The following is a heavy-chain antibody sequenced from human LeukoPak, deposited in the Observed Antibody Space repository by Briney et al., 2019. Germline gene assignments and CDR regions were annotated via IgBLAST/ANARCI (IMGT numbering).Heavy chain of an antibody. D-gene: IGHD3-10*01. CDR1: GFTFDDYG. CDR2: INWNGGST. Sequence: PGGSLRLSCAASGFTFDDYGMIWVRQVPGKGLEWVSGINWNGGSTGYADSVKGRFTISRDNTKNSLYLQMNSLRDEDTALYHCARVIDYGSGEDAFDIWGQGTMVTVSS. J-gene: IGHJ3*02. V-gene: IGHV3-20*01. CDR3: ARVIDYGSGEDAFDI.